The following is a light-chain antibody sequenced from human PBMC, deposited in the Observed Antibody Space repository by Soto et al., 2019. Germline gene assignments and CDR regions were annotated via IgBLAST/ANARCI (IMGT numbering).Light chain of an antibody. Sequence: DIQMTQSPFSLSASVGDRVTITCRASRSVSSYLNWYQQKPGKAPKLLIYAASSLQSGVPSRFSGSGSGTDFTLTISSLQPEDFATYYCQQTYHTPLTFGGGTKVEIK. V-gene: IGKV1-39*01. CDR1: RSVSSY. CDR3: QQTYHTPLT. J-gene: IGKJ4*01. CDR2: AAS.